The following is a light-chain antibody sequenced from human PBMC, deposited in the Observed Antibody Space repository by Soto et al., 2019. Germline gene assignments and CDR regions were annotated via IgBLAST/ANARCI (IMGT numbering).Light chain of an antibody. J-gene: IGKJ3*01. CDR1: QSVSGH. Sequence: EIVLTQSPATLSLSPGERATLSCRASQSVSGHLAWYQQKPGQAPRLLIYGSSSRPPGIPDRFSGSGSGTDFTLTISRLEPEDFAVYYCQQSATFGPGTKVDIK. V-gene: IGKV3-20*01. CDR3: QQSAT. CDR2: GSS.